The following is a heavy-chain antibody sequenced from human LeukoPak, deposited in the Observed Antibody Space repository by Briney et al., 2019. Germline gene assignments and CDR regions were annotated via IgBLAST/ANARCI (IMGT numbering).Heavy chain of an antibody. CDR3: ARDPYYYDSSGYYPAVSWFDP. CDR2: ISAYNGNT. J-gene: IGHJ5*02. CDR1: GYTFTSYG. V-gene: IGHV1-18*01. Sequence: ASVKVSCKASGYTFTSYGTSWVRQAPGQGLEWMGWISAYNGNTNYAQKLQGRVTMTTDTSTSTAYMELRSLRSDDTAVYYCARDPYYYDSSGYYPAVSWFDPWGQGTLVTVSS. D-gene: IGHD3-22*01.